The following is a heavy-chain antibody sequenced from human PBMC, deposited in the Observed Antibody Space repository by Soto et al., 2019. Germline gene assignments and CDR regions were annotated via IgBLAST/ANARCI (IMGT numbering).Heavy chain of an antibody. D-gene: IGHD3-22*01. Sequence: SVKVSCKASGGTFSSYAISWVRQAPGQGLEWMGGIIPIFGTASYAQKFQGRVTITADKSTSTAYMELSSLRSEDTAVYYCASRYYYDSSGYGPHYYYYYGMDVWGQGTTVTVSS. J-gene: IGHJ6*02. CDR2: IIPIFGTA. V-gene: IGHV1-69*06. CDR3: ASRYYYDSSGYGPHYYYYYGMDV. CDR1: GGTFSSYA.